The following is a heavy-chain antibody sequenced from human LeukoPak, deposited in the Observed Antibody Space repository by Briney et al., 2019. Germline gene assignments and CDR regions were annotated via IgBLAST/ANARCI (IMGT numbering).Heavy chain of an antibody. J-gene: IGHJ4*02. CDR1: GFTFDKYW. Sequence: PGGSLRLSCAASGFTFDKYWMNWVRQAPGKGLEWVANIKQDGGEIHYLDSVRGRFTISRDNAKSSLYLQLTSLRAEDTAVYFCARDGRRVNSQYNYFDFRGQGTLVTVSS. CDR2: IKQDGGEI. D-gene: IGHD1/OR15-1a*01. CDR3: ARDGRRVNSQYNYFDF. V-gene: IGHV3-7*01.